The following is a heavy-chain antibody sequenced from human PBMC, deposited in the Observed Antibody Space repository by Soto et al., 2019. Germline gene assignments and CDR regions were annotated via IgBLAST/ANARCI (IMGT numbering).Heavy chain of an antibody. J-gene: IGHJ4*02. CDR2: IIPIFGTA. CDR1: GGTFSSYA. CDR3: ARQFTSCYVDLICGHPREFDY. D-gene: IGHD2-2*01. Sequence: QVQLVQSGAEVKKPGSSVKVSCKASGGTFSSYAISWVRQAPGQGLEWMGGIIPIFGTANYAQKFQGRVTITADESTSTAYMELSSLRSEDTAVYYCARQFTSCYVDLICGHPREFDYWGQGTLVTVSS. V-gene: IGHV1-69*01.